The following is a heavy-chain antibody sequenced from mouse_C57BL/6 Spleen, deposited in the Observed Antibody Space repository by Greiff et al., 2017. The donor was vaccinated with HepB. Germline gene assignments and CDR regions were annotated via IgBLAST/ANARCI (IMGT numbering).Heavy chain of an antibody. J-gene: IGHJ3*01. CDR3: AKRDDNFPFAY. V-gene: IGHV5-6*02. D-gene: IGHD2-1*01. CDR2: ISSGGSYT. Sequence: EVNVVESGGDLVKPGGSLKLSCAASGFTFSSYGMSWVRQTPDKRLEWVATISSGGSYTYYPDSVKGRFTISRDNAKNTLYLQMSSLKSEDTARDYCAKRDDNFPFAYWGQGTLVTVSA. CDR1: GFTFSSYG.